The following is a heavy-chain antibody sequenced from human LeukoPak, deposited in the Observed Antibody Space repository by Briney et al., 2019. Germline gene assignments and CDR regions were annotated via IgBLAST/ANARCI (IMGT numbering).Heavy chain of an antibody. J-gene: IGHJ3*02. CDR1: GGSISSSSFY. CDR2: IYYSGNT. Sequence: SETLSLTCTVSGGSISSSSFYWGWIRQPPGKGLEWIGSIYYSGNTYYNPSLKSRVTISVDTSKNQFSLKLSSVTAADTAVYYCARQYSSSWYMFAFDIWGQGTMVTVSS. D-gene: IGHD6-13*01. CDR3: ARQYSSSWYMFAFDI. V-gene: IGHV4-39*01.